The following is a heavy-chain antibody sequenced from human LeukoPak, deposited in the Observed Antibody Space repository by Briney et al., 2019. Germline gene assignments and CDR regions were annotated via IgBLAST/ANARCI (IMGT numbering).Heavy chain of an antibody. CDR3: ARDSTYYYDSGSSGPHYFDN. D-gene: IGHD3-10*01. J-gene: IGHJ4*02. CDR2: ISSGGTYE. CDR1: GFIFSNYS. V-gene: IGHV3-30*01. Sequence: GGSLRLFCAASGFIFSNYSMHWVRQASGKGLEWVSLISSGGTYEYYADSVKGRFTISRDNSKNTLYLQLNSLRADDTAVYYCARDSTYYYDSGSSGPHYFDNWGQGTLVTVSS.